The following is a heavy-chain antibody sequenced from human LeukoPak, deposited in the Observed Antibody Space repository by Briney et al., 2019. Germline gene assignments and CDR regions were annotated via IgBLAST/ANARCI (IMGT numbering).Heavy chain of an antibody. Sequence: SVKVSCKASGGTFCSYAISWVRQAPGQGLEWMGGIIPIFGTANYAQKFQGRVTITADKSTSTAYMELSSLRSEDTAVYYCARSQQLVRRYFDYWGQGTLVTVSS. CDR2: IIPIFGTA. D-gene: IGHD6-13*01. CDR3: ARSQQLVRRYFDY. J-gene: IGHJ4*02. CDR1: GGTFCSYA. V-gene: IGHV1-69*06.